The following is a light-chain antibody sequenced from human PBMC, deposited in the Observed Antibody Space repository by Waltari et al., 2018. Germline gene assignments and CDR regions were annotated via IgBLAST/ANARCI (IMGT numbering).Light chain of an antibody. CDR3: QQYGTLIT. CDR2: GAS. CDR1: QSVRSSY. J-gene: IGKJ5*01. V-gene: IGKV3-20*01. Sequence: EIVLTQSPGTLSLSPGERATLSCRASQSVRSSYLAWYQQKPGQAPRLLIYGASSRATDIPDRFSGSGSGTDFTLTISRLEPEDFAVYYCQQYGTLITFGQGTRLEIK.